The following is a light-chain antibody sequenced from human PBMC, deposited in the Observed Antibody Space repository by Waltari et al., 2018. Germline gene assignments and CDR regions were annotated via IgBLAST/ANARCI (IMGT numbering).Light chain of an antibody. V-gene: IGLV3-21*04. Sequence: SHVLTQPPSVSVAPGATARITCGGNNLGGESVHWYQQKPGQAPVLVICDDSDRPSGIPERFSGSNSGNSATLTISRVEVGDEADYYCQVWGSGDLYVFGPGTKVTVL. CDR3: QVWGSGDLYV. CDR2: DDS. CDR1: NLGGES. J-gene: IGLJ1*01.